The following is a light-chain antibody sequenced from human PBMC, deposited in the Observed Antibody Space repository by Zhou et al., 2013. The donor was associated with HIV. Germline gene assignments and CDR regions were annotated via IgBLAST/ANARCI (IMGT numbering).Light chain of an antibody. J-gene: IGKJ5*01. Sequence: DIQMTQSPSSLSASVGDRVTITCRASQSISSYLHWYQQKPGKAPKLLIYGASSLQSGVPSRFSGSGSGTEFTLTISSLQPEDFATYYCLQHNSYPLTFGQGTRLDSK. V-gene: IGKV1-17*01. CDR2: GAS. CDR1: QSISSY. CDR3: LQHNSYPLT.